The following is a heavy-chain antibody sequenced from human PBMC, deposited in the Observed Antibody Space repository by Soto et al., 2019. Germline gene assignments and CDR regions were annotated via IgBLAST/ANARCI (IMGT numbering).Heavy chain of an antibody. CDR1: GFTFSSYA. Sequence: QVQLVESGGGVVQPGRSLRLSCAASGFTFSSYAMHWVRQAPGKGLEWVAVISYDGSNKYYADSVKGRFTISRDNSKNTLYLQMNSLRAEDTAVYYCARDFTVTLQYHYGMDVWGQGTTVTVSS. V-gene: IGHV3-30-3*01. CDR2: ISYDGSNK. D-gene: IGHD4-17*01. J-gene: IGHJ6*02. CDR3: ARDFTVTLQYHYGMDV.